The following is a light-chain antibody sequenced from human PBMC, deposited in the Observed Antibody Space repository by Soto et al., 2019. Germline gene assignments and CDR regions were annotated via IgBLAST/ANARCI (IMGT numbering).Light chain of an antibody. J-gene: IGLJ1*01. CDR2: EVS. Sequence: QSALTQPPSASGSPGQSVTLSCTGTSSAVGGYNYVSWYQQHPGKAPKLMIYEVSKRPSGVPDRFSGSKSGNTASLTVSGLQAEDEADYYCSSYAGSNNFGVFGTGTKLTVL. CDR3: SSYAGSNNFGV. CDR1: SSAVGGYNY. V-gene: IGLV2-8*01.